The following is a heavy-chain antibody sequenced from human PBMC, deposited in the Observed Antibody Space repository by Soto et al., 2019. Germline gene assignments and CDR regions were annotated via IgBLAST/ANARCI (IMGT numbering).Heavy chain of an antibody. J-gene: IGHJ6*02. CDR2: IWYDGSNK. D-gene: IGHD1-26*01. Sequence: GGSLRLSCAASGFTFSSYGMHWVRQAPGKGLEWVAVIWYDGSNKYYADSVKGRFTISRDNSKNTLYLQMNSLRAEDTAVYYCARDGIWEPPSGYGMDVWGQGTTVTVSS. CDR1: GFTFSSYG. V-gene: IGHV3-33*01. CDR3: ARDGIWEPPSGYGMDV.